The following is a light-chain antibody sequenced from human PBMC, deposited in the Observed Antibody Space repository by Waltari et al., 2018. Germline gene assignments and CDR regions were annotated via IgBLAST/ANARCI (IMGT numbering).Light chain of an antibody. V-gene: IGLV2-23*02. Sequence: QSALTQPASVSVSPGQSVTISGTGARSDIGRYTLVPWYQQHPGNAPKLIICDVSKRPSGVSDRFSGSKSGDTASLTISGLQFEDEADYYCCSYAGNYFWVFGGGTRLTVL. J-gene: IGLJ3*02. CDR3: CSYAGNYFWV. CDR2: DVS. CDR1: RSDIGRYTL.